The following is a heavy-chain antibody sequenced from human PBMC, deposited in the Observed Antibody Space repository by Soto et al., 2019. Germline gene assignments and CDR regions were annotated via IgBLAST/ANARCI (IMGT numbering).Heavy chain of an antibody. V-gene: IGHV3-23*01. J-gene: IGHJ3*02. Sequence: EVQLLESGGGLVQPGGSLRLSCVASGFSFSTYAMYWVRQAPGKGLEWVSGIVSGGNTYYGDSVKGRFTISRDNSKNTLYLQMNSLRVEYTALYYFAKGCTGNKCYKRSFYIWCQGTLVTFSS. CDR3: AKGCTGNKCYKRSFYI. CDR1: GFSFSTYA. D-gene: IGHD2-8*02. CDR2: IVSGGNT.